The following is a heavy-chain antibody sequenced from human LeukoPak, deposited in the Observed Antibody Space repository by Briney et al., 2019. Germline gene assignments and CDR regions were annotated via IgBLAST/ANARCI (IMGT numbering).Heavy chain of an antibody. CDR3: AREAIYYDILTGYYRAYNWFDP. J-gene: IGHJ5*02. CDR1: GGTFSSYA. D-gene: IGHD3-9*01. Sequence: GASVKVSCKASGGTFSSYAISWVRQAPGQGLEWMGRTIPILGIANYAQKFQSRVTITADESTSTAYMELSSLRSEDTAVYYCAREAIYYDILTGYYRAYNWFDPWGQGTLVTVSS. CDR2: TIPILGIA. V-gene: IGHV1-69*04.